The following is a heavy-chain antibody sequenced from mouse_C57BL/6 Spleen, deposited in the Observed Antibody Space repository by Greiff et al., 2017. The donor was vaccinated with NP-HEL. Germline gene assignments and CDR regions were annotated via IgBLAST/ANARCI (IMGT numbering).Heavy chain of an antibody. J-gene: IGHJ2*01. D-gene: IGHD1-1*01. CDR1: GFTFSDYY. V-gene: IGHV5-16*01. CDR3: ARGGVFITTVFDY. CDR2: LNYDGSST. Sequence: EVQRVESEGGLVQPGSSMKLSCTASGFTFSDYYMAWVRQVPEKGLEWVANLNYDGSSTYYLDSLKSRFIISRDNEKNILYLQMSSLKSEDTATYYCARGGVFITTVFDYWGQGTTLTVSS.